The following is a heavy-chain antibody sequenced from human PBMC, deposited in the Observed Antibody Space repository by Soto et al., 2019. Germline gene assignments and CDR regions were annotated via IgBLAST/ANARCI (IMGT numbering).Heavy chain of an antibody. J-gene: IGHJ6*02. CDR1: GYTFTGYY. Sequence: GASVKVSCKASGYTFTGYYMHWVRQAPGQGLEWMGWINPNSGGTNYAQKFQGWVTMTRDTSISTAYMELSRLRSDDTAVYYCARFRWGSPYGMDVWGQGTTVTVSS. CDR3: ARFRWGSPYGMDV. V-gene: IGHV1-2*04. D-gene: IGHD2-21*01. CDR2: INPNSGGT.